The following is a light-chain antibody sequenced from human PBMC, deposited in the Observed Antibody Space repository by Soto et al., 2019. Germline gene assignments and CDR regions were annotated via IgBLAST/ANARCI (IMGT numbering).Light chain of an antibody. V-gene: IGLV2-14*01. CDR2: EVS. CDR1: SSDVGGYNY. CDR3: SSYASSSTLV. Sequence: QSALTQPASVSGSPGQSITISCTGSSSDVGGYNYVSWYQQHPGKAPKLMISEVSNRPSGVSNRFSGSKSGNTASLIISGLQAEDEADYYCSSYASSSTLVFGGGTQLTVL. J-gene: IGLJ2*01.